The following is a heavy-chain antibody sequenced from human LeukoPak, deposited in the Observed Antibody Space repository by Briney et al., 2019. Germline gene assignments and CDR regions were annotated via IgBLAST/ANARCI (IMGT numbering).Heavy chain of an antibody. CDR1: GFTFSSYD. D-gene: IGHD3-22*01. J-gene: IGHJ4*02. Sequence: PGGSLRLSCAASGFTFSSYDMHWVRQATGKSLEWVSAIGTAGDTYYPGSVKGRFTISRENAKNSLYLQMNSLRAGDTAVYYCARARGRYYDSSGYFDYWGQGALVTVSS. V-gene: IGHV3-13*01. CDR2: IGTAGDT. CDR3: ARARGRYYDSSGYFDY.